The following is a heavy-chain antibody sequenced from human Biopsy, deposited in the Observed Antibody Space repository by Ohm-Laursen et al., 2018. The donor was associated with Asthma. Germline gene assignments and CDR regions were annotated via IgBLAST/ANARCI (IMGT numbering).Heavy chain of an antibody. D-gene: IGHD3-16*01. V-gene: IGHV3-33*01. CDR3: ARDFSRAIMIGGGREHYFDF. Sequence: SLRLSCAASGFTFMTYGMHWVRQVPGKGLEWVATVGSDESYTDHADSVKGRFTISRDNSKNTLHLQMSSLSPEDTAVYYCARDFSRAIMIGGGREHYFDFWGQGTLVTVSS. CDR2: VGSDESYT. J-gene: IGHJ4*02. CDR1: GFTFMTYG.